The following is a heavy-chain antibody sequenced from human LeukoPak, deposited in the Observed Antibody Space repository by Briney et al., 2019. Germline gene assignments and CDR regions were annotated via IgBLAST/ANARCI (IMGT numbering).Heavy chain of an antibody. J-gene: IGHJ4*02. Sequence: GRSLRLSCAASGFTFSSYGMHWVRQAPGKGLEWVAVISYDGSNKYYADSVKGRFTISRDNSKNTLYLQMNSLRAEDTAVYYCAKDRYFDWLLLFDYWGQGTLVTVSS. CDR3: AKDRYFDWLLLFDY. D-gene: IGHD3-9*01. V-gene: IGHV3-30*18. CDR2: ISYDGSNK. CDR1: GFTFSSYG.